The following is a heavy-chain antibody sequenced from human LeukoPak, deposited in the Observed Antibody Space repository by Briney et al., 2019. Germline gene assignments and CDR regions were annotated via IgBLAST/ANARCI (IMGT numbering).Heavy chain of an antibody. CDR3: ARQRRGYSNYVRNKHFDY. J-gene: IGHJ4*02. D-gene: IGHD4-11*01. Sequence: PSETLSLTCTVSGRSISSSSYYWGWSRQPPAKVLEWVGSFYYSGSSYYNPYLKSRVTISIDTSKNQFSLKLSSVTAADTAVYYCARQRRGYSNYVRNKHFDYWGQGTLVTVSS. V-gene: IGHV4-39*01. CDR2: FYYSGSS. CDR1: GRSISSSSYY.